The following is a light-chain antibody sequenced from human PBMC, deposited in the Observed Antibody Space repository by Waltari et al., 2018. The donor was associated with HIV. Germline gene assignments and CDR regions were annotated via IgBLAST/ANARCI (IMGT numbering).Light chain of an antibody. CDR1: QDIGSY. V-gene: IGKV1-39*01. CDR2: VAS. CDR3: QQSYTTPRT. Sequence: VGERKTISCRASQDIGSYLNWYRPRPGTAPQLLIYVASNLQTGVPSRFRASGSGTEFSLSIDGLQRDDFATYFCQQSYTTPRTFGLGTEVE. J-gene: IGKJ1*01.